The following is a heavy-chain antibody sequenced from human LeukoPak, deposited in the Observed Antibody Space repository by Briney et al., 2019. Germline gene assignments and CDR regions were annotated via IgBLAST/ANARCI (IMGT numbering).Heavy chain of an antibody. J-gene: IGHJ4*02. D-gene: IGHD5-12*01. CDR2: IKSKTDGGTA. CDR3: TTDGYPPRYFDY. Sequence: GGSLRLSCAASGYTFTNAWMSWVRQAPGRGLEWVGRIKSKTDGGTADYAAPVEGRFTFARDDSENTLYLQMNSLKAEDTAVYYCTTDGYPPRYFDYWGQGTLVTVSS. V-gene: IGHV3-15*01. CDR1: GYTFTNAW.